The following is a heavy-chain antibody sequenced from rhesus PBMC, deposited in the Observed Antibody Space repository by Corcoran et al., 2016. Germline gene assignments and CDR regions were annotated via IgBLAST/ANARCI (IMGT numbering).Heavy chain of an antibody. CDR1: GASIGDNY. CDR2: IYGRRGTP. D-gene: IGHD1-44*01. V-gene: IGHV4S2*01. J-gene: IGHJ4*01. CDR3: AKAGVATDVDY. Sequence: QVQLQESGPGLVRPSETLPLTCAVSGASIGDNYWSWIRLAPGRGLEWVGRIYGRRGTPDYNPDFNSRVASSIDTSKNKLDLSFKSVTAADTAVYYCAKAGVATDVDYWGQGVLVTVSS.